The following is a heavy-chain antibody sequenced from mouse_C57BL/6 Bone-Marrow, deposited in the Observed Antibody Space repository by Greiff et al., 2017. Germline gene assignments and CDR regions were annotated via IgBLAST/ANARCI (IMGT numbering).Heavy chain of an antibody. CDR1: GYAFSSSW. J-gene: IGHJ4*01. V-gene: IGHV1-82*01. CDR2: IYPGDGDT. Sequence: QVQLQQSGPELVKPGASVKISCKASGYAFSSSWMNWVKQRPGTGLEWIGRIYPGDGDTNYNGKFKGKATLTADKSSSTAYMQLSSLTSEDSAVYFCARSATTVVASYYAMDYWGQGTSVTVSS. D-gene: IGHD1-1*01. CDR3: ARSATTVVASYYAMDY.